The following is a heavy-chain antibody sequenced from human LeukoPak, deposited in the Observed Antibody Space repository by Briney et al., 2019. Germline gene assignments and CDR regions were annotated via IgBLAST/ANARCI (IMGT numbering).Heavy chain of an antibody. Sequence: SETLSLTCTVSGGSISSSSYYWGWIRQHPGKGLEWIGYIYYSGSTYYNPSLKSRVTISVDTSKNQFSLKLSSVTAADTAVYYCARGGGYSGLGCDYWGQGTLVTVSS. CDR3: ARGGGYSGLGCDY. D-gene: IGHD5-12*01. J-gene: IGHJ4*02. V-gene: IGHV4-31*03. CDR1: GGSISSSSYY. CDR2: IYYSGST.